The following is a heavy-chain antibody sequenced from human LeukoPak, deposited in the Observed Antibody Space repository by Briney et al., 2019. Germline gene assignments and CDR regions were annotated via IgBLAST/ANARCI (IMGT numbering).Heavy chain of an antibody. D-gene: IGHD1-26*01. CDR2: IETSGST. CDR1: GGSIRSGSYY. Sequence: SETLSLTCTVSGGSIRSGSYYWSWIRQPAGKGLEWIGRIETSGSTNYNPSLKSRVTISVDTSKNQFSLKLTSVTAADTAVYYCARDLSGSSDDAFDIWGQGTMVTVSS. CDR3: ARDLSGSSDDAFDI. J-gene: IGHJ3*02. V-gene: IGHV4-61*02.